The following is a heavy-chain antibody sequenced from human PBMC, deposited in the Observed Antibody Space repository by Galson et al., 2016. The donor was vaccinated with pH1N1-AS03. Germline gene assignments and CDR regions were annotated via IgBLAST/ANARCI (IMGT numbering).Heavy chain of an antibody. Sequence: SLRLSCAASGLTLSTYAMHWVRQAPGRGLEWVAVISYDGNNKYYADSVKGRFTISRDNSNNRLYLQMKSLRYEDTAVYYWARDAPPPGDSDSSGIFDHWGQGTLVTVSS. V-gene: IGHV3-30-3*01. CDR1: GLTLSTYA. CDR2: ISYDGNNK. D-gene: IGHD3-22*01. J-gene: IGHJ4*02. CDR3: ARDAPPPGDSDSSGIFDH.